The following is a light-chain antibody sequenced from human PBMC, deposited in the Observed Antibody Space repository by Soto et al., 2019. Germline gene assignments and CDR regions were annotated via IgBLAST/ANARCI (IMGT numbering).Light chain of an antibody. J-gene: IGKJ4*01. CDR3: QQSHSTPLT. V-gene: IGKV1-39*01. CDR1: QDIRKY. Sequence: DIQMTQSPSSLSASVGDRVTIPCQASQDIRKYLNWYRQKPGTAPKLLIYTASSLPSGVPSRFSGSGAGTDCTLTISSLQPEDFETDDCQQSHSTPLTFGGGTKVDI. CDR2: TAS.